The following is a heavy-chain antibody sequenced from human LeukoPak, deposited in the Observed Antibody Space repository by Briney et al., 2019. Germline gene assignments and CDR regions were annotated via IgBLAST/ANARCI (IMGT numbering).Heavy chain of an antibody. CDR1: GFTFSNYE. Sequence: GGSLRLSCAASGFTFSNYEMHWVRQAPGKGLEWVSGISWNSGSIGYADSVKGRFTISRDNAKNSLYLQMNSLRAEDTALYYCAKALGVMITFGGVIVGDFEYWGQGTLVTVSS. D-gene: IGHD3-16*02. V-gene: IGHV3-9*01. CDR3: AKALGVMITFGGVIVGDFEY. CDR2: ISWNSGSI. J-gene: IGHJ4*02.